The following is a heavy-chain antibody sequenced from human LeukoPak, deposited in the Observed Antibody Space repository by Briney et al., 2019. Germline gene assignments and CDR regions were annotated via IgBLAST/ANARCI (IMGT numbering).Heavy chain of an antibody. CDR1: GFTFSSYG. J-gene: IGHJ3*02. V-gene: IGHV3-30*18. CDR2: ISYDGSNK. CDR3: AKASSGYWGAFDI. D-gene: IGHD3-22*01. Sequence: PGGSLRLSCAASGFTFSSYGMHWVRQAPGKGLEWVAVISYDGSNKYYADSVKGRFTISRDNSKNTLYLQMNGLRAEDTAVYYCAKASSGYWGAFDIWGQGTMVTVSS.